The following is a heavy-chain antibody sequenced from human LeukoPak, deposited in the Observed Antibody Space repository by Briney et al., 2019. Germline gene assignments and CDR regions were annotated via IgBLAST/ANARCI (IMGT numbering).Heavy chain of an antibody. V-gene: IGHV4-59*01. J-gene: IGHJ3*02. CDR1: GGSISSYY. CDR2: IYYSGST. D-gene: IGHD2-21*02. Sequence: SETLSLTCTVSGGSISSYYWSWIRQPPGKGLEWIGYIYYSGSTNYNPSLKSRVTISVDTSKNQFSLKLSSVTAADTAVYYCARDMTRAFDIWGQGTMVTVSS. CDR3: ARDMTRAFDI.